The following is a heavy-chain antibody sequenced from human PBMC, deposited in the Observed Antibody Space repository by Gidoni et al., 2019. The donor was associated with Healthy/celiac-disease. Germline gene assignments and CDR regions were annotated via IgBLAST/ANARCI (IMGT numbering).Heavy chain of an antibody. Sequence: QVQLQQWGAGLLQPSETLSLTCAVYGGSFSGYSWSWIRQPPGKGLEWIGEINHSGSTNYNPSLKSRVTISVDTSKNQFSLKLSSVTAADTAVYYCARGVFRGVVAARGVRWFDPWGQGTLVTVSS. CDR2: INHSGST. J-gene: IGHJ5*02. CDR3: ARGVFRGVVAARGVRWFDP. CDR1: GGSFSGYS. V-gene: IGHV4-34*01. D-gene: IGHD2-15*01.